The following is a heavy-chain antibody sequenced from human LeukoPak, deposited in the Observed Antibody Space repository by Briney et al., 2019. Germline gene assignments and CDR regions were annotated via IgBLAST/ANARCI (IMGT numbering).Heavy chain of an antibody. CDR2: ISGSGGST. D-gene: IGHD3-10*01. CDR3: AKDREGGSRLRGWFDP. V-gene: IGHV3-23*01. CDR1: GFTFSSYA. J-gene: IGHJ5*02. Sequence: GGSLRLSCAASGFTFSSYAMSWVRQAPGKGLEWVSAISGSGGSTYYADSVKRRLTISRDNSKNTLYLQMNSLRAEDTAVYYCAKDREGGSRLRGWFDPWGQGRLVTVSS.